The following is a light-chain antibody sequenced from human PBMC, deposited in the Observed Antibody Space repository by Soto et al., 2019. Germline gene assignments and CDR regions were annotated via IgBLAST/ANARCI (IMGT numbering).Light chain of an antibody. J-gene: IGLJ2*01. CDR3: SSYTSSSSVT. V-gene: IGLV2-14*03. CDR2: DVS. CDR1: SSDVGGYNY. Sequence: QSVLSQPASVSGSPGQSITISCTGTSSDVGGYNYVSWYQRHPGKAPKLMIYDVSYRPSGVSNRFSGSKSGNTASLTISGLQAEDEADYYCSSYTSSSSVTFGGGTKVTVL.